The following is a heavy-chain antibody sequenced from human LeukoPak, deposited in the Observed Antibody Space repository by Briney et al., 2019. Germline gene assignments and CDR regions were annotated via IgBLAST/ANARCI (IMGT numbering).Heavy chain of an antibody. CDR2: MSYDGST. D-gene: IGHD3-16*02. CDR1: GYSIGSGYF. V-gene: IGHV4-38-2*02. J-gene: IGHJ5*02. CDR3: AREHGSYDYVWGSYRYYNWFDP. Sequence: SETLSLTCGVSGYSIGSGYFWAWIRQPPGKGLEWIGSMSYDGSTQYNPSLKSRVTISVDTSKNQFSLKLSSVTAADTAVYYCAREHGSYDYVWGSYRYYNWFDPWGQGTLVTVSS.